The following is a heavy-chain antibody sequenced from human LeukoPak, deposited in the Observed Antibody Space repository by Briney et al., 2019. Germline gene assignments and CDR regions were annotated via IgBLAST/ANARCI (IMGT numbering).Heavy chain of an antibody. J-gene: IGHJ1*01. V-gene: IGHV4-38-2*02. D-gene: IGHD2-15*01. Sequence: SGTLSLTCTVSGYSISSGYYWGWIRQPPGKGLEWIGSIYHSGSTYYNPSLKSRVTISVDTSKNQFSLKLSSVTAADTAVYYCARDLWYCSGGSCLPAWGQGTLVTVSS. CDR2: IYHSGST. CDR3: ARDLWYCSGGSCLPA. CDR1: GYSISSGYY.